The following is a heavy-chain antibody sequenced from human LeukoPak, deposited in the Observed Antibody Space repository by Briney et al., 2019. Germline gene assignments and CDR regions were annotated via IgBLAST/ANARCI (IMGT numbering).Heavy chain of an antibody. J-gene: IGHJ5*02. D-gene: IGHD6-19*01. CDR2: VYHTGST. Sequence: SETLSLTCSVSGGSFSSGSYYWSWIRQPPGKELEWIGYVYHTGSTNYNPSLKSRVTISVDTSKNEFSLKMTSVTAADTAVYYCARGFASGWYSRYDPWGQGTLVTVSS. CDR3: ARGFASGWYSRYDP. V-gene: IGHV4-61*01. CDR1: GGSFSSGSYY.